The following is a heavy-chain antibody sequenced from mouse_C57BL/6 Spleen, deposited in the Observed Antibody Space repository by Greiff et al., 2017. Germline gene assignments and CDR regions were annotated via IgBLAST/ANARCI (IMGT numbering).Heavy chain of an antibody. CDR1: GFTFSSYA. CDR3: ARDVDYGSSYGLVYAMDY. Sequence: EVKLMESGGGLVKPGGSLKLSCAASGFTFSSYAMSWVRQTPEKRLEWVATISDGGSYTYYPDNVKGRVTISRDTAKNNLYLQMSHLKSEDTAMYYCARDVDYGSSYGLVYAMDYWGQGTSVTVSS. J-gene: IGHJ4*01. D-gene: IGHD1-1*01. CDR2: ISDGGSYT. V-gene: IGHV5-4*01.